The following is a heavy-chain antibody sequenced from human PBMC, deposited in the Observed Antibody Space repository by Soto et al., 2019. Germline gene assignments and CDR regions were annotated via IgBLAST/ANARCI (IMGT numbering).Heavy chain of an antibody. CDR2: INWKSDI. Sequence: GGSLRLSCAVSGFTFDDNDMHWVRQAPEKGLKWVSGINWKSDIGYADSVKGRFTIYRDNAENSLYLQMNSLRAEDTALYYCAISQDRGGRTTFIYWGQGTQVTVSS. J-gene: IGHJ4*02. CDR1: GFTFDDND. CDR3: AISQDRGGRTTFIY. D-gene: IGHD3-16*01. V-gene: IGHV3-9*01.